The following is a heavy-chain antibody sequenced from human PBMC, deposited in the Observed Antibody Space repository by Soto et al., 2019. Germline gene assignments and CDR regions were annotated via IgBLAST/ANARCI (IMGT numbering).Heavy chain of an antibody. J-gene: IGHJ5*02. D-gene: IGHD1-26*01. CDR3: AKNQGVELVPLATVDWFDP. Sequence: GGSLRLSCAASGFIFENFGMSWVRQAPGKGLERISSISGSGFKKYYADSVKGRFTISRDNSKSTVYLELNNLSAEDTAVYHCAKNQGVELVPLATVDWFDPWGQGSVVTVSS. CDR2: ISGSGFKK. CDR1: GFIFENFG. V-gene: IGHV3-23*01.